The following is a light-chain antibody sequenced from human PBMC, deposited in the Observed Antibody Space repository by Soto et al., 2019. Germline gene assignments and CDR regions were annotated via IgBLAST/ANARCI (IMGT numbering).Light chain of an antibody. CDR3: QQYNNWPPLT. CDR1: HSVSSN. J-gene: IGKJ1*01. CDR2: GAS. V-gene: IGKV3-15*01. Sequence: EIVMTQSPATLSVSPGERATLSCRASHSVSSNLAWYQQKPGQAPRLLIYGASTRATGIPARFSGSGSGTEFTLTISSLQSEDFAVYYCQQYNNWPPLTFGQGTKVDIK.